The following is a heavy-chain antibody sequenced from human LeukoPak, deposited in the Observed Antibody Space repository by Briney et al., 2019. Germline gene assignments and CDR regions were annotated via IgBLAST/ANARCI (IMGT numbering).Heavy chain of an antibody. CDR3: ASPSGGSGLDY. CDR2: INPNSGGT. Sequence: ASVKVSCKASGYTFTGYYMHWVRQAPGQGLEWMGWINPNSGGTNCAQKFQGRVTMTRDTSISTAYMELSRLRSDDTAVYYCASPSGGSGLDYWGQGTLVTVSS. CDR1: GYTFTGYY. D-gene: IGHD3-22*01. J-gene: IGHJ4*02. V-gene: IGHV1-2*02.